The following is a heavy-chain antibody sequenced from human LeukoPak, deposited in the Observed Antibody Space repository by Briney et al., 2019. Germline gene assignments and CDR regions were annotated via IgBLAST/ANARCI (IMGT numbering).Heavy chain of an antibody. D-gene: IGHD2-2*03. CDR3: AKLMDIVVVPAAKEGHDAFDI. Sequence: GSLRLSCAASGFTFSSYSMNWVRQAPGKGLEWVSAISGSGGSTYYADSVKGRFTISRDNSKNTLYLQMNSLRAEDTAVYYCAKLMDIVVVPAAKEGHDAFDIWGQGTMVTVSS. V-gene: IGHV3-23*01. CDR2: ISGSGGST. CDR1: GFTFSSYS. J-gene: IGHJ3*02.